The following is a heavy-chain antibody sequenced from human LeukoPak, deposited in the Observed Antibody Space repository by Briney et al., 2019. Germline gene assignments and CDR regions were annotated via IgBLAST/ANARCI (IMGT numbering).Heavy chain of an antibody. CDR1: GFTFSSYG. CDR3: AKDYGGSYYATLERDYYFDY. V-gene: IGHV3-30*02. CDR2: IRYDGSNK. J-gene: IGHJ4*02. D-gene: IGHD1-26*01. Sequence: GGSLRLSCAASGFTFSSYGMHWVRQAPGKGLEWVAFIRYDGSNKYYADSVKGRFTISRDNSKNTLYLQMNGLRAEDTAVYYCAKDYGGSYYATLERDYYFDYWGQGTLVTVSS.